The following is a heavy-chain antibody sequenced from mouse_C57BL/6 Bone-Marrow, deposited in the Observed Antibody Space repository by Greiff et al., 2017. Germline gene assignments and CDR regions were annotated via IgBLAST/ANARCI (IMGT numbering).Heavy chain of an antibody. CDR3: AITTVVANR. CDR2: INPGSGGT. CDR1: GYAFTNYL. J-gene: IGHJ4*01. V-gene: IGHV1-54*01. Sequence: QVQLKQSGAELVRPGTSVKVSCKASGYAFTNYLIEWVKQRPGQGLEWIGVINPGSGGTNYNEKFKGKATLTADKSSSTAYMQLSSLTSEDSAVYFCAITTVVANRWGQGTSVTVSS. D-gene: IGHD1-1*01.